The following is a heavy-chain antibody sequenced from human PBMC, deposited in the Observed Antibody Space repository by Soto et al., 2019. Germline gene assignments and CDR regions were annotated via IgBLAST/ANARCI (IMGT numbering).Heavy chain of an antibody. J-gene: IGHJ5*02. CDR3: ARSSGGNFGIIIEGTNWFAP. Sequence: ASVKVSCKASGYTFGGHFMHWVRQAPGQGLEWMGVINPHGGSTAYAQKFKGRVTLTRDTSASTVYMEVSSLTSEDTAMYYCARSSGGNFGIIIEGTNWFAPWGQGTLVTVSS. D-gene: IGHD1-26*01. V-gene: IGHV1-46*01. CDR1: GYTFGGHF. CDR2: INPHGGST.